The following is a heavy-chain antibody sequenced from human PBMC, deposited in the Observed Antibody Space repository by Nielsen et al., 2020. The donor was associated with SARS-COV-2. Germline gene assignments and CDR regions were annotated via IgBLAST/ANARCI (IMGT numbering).Heavy chain of an antibody. J-gene: IGHJ4*02. Sequence: ESLKISCAASGFTVSSNYMCWVRQAPGKGLEWVSVLYSDGSTYYADSVKGRFTISRDTSKNTLYLQMNSLRAEDTAVYYCARVGGGYVLDYWGQGTLVTVSS. V-gene: IGHV3-53*01. CDR3: ARVGGGYVLDY. CDR2: LYSDGST. D-gene: IGHD5-12*01. CDR1: GFTVSSNY.